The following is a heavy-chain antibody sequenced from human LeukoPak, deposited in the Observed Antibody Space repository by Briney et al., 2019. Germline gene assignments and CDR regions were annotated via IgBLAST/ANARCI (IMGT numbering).Heavy chain of an antibody. CDR1: GFTFSSYS. J-gene: IGHJ4*02. CDR3: ARDRDGYYDSSGYYWSGYFDY. V-gene: IGHV3-21*01. Sequence: GGSLRLSCAASGFTFSSYSMNWIRQAPGKGLEWVSSISSSSYIYYADSVKGRFTISRDNSKNTLYLQMNSLRAEDTAVYYCARDRDGYYDSSGYYWSGYFDYWGQGTLVTVSS. CDR2: ISSSSYI. D-gene: IGHD3-22*01.